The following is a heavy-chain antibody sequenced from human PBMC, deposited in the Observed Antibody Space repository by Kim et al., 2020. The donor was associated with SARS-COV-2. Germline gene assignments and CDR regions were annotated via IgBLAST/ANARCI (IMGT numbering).Heavy chain of an antibody. CDR1: GFTFSDSA. CDR2: IRSKVNGYAT. V-gene: IGHV3-73*01. J-gene: IGHJ3*01. D-gene: IGHD1-1*01. CDR3: TRVPGTSLAVCAAFD. Sequence: GGSRRLSCGASGFTFSDSAMHWVRRASGKGLEWLGRIRSKVNGYATAYSASVRGRFTISRDDSRNTAYLQMNSLKTEDTAVYYGTRVPGTSLAVCAAFD.